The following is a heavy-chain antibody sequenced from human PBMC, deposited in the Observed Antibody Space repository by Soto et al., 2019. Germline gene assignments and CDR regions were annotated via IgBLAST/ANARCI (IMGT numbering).Heavy chain of an antibody. D-gene: IGHD3-16*01. J-gene: IGHJ2*01. V-gene: IGHV3-23*01. CDR1: GFTFINYA. CDR3: SRKIMGSIPRPNYSYFEL. CDR2: ISGGGDAA. Sequence: EVQVLESGGGLVQPGGSLRLSCAGSGFTFINYAMNWVRQAPWKGLEWVSSISGGGDAAFFPDSVRGRFTISRDNSKNTVTLQMNSLGVDDTAVYYCSRKIMGSIPRPNYSYFELWGRGTLVTVSS.